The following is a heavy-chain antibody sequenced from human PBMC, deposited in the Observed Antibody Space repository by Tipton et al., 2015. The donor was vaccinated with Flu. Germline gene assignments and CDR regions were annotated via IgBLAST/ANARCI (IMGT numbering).Heavy chain of an antibody. D-gene: IGHD6-13*01. V-gene: IGHV4-38-2*02. Sequence: TLSLTCTVSGYSISSGYYWGWIRQPPGKGLEWIGSSYHSGSTYYNPSLKSRVTISVDTPKNQFSLKLSSVTAADTAVYYCARDKAAGVWGQGTTVTVSS. CDR2: SYHSGST. J-gene: IGHJ6*02. CDR3: ARDKAAGV. CDR1: GYSISSGYY.